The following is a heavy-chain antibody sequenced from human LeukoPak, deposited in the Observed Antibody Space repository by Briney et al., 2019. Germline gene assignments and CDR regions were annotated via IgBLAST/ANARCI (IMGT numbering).Heavy chain of an antibody. Sequence: GSLRLSCAASGFTFITYAMHWVRQAPGKGLEWIGEMYHSGTTNYTPSLKSRVTISVDTSKNQFSLNLSSVTAADTAIYYCARARGYYGSGRGLYYYYGMDVWGQGTTVTVSS. CDR2: MYHSGTT. J-gene: IGHJ6*02. V-gene: IGHV4-34*01. D-gene: IGHD3-10*01. CDR3: ARARGYYGSGRGLYYYYGMDV. CDR1: GFTFITYA.